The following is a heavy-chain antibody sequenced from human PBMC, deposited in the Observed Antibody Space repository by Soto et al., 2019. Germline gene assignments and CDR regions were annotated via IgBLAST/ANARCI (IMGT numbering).Heavy chain of an antibody. CDR2: IIPIFGTA. V-gene: IGHV1-69*13. CDR3: ASSLAGVYYYGMDV. Sequence: ASVKVSCKASGGTFSSYAISWVRQAPGQGLEWMGGIIPIFGTANYAQKFQGRVTITADESTSTAYMELSSLRSEDTAVYYCASSLAGVYYYGMDVWGQGTTVTVSS. D-gene: IGHD6-19*01. J-gene: IGHJ6*02. CDR1: GGTFSSYA.